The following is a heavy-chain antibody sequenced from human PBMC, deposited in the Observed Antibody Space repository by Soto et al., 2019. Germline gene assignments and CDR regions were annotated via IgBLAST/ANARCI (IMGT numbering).Heavy chain of an antibody. CDR1: GYTFTNYG. V-gene: IGHV1-18*01. CDR3: ARVNFGEPFAS. J-gene: IGHJ4*02. Sequence: ASVKVSCKASGYTFTNYGINWLRQARGQGIEWMGWFNPKNGNTNYAQTSEGRLTLTTDTSTSTAFMELSNLRSDDTAFYYCARVNFGEPFASWGQGTLVTVS. CDR2: FNPKNGNT. D-gene: IGHD3-10*01.